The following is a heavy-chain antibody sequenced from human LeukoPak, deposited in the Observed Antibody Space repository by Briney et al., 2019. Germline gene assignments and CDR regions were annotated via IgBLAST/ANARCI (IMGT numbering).Heavy chain of an antibody. CDR1: GFTFSSYW. D-gene: IGHD3-3*01. CDR2: INSDGSST. V-gene: IGHV3-74*01. CDR3: ARVDWSGYLLIPEDAFDY. J-gene: IGHJ4*02. Sequence: GGSLRLSCAASGFTFSSYWMHWVRQAPGKGLVWVSRINSDGSSTSYADSVKGRFTISRDNAKNTLYLQMNSLRAEDTAVYYCARVDWSGYLLIPEDAFDYWGQGTLVTVSS.